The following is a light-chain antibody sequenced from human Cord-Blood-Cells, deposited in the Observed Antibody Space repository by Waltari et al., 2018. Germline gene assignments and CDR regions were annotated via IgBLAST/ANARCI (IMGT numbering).Light chain of an antibody. V-gene: IGKV1-5*01. CDR3: QQYNSYSWT. Sequence: DIQMTQSPSTLSASVGDRVTITCRASPSISSWLAWYQQKPGKAPKILIYDASSLESGVPSRFSGSGSGTEFTLTISSLQPDDFATYYCQQYNSYSWTFGQGTKVEIK. CDR1: PSISSW. J-gene: IGKJ1*01. CDR2: DAS.